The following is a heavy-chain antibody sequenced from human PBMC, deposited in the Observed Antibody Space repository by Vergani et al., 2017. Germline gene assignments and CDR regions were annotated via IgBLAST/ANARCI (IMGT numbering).Heavy chain of an antibody. J-gene: IGHJ3*02. CDR2: ISSSSSYT. V-gene: IGHV3-11*06. CDR1: GFTFSDYY. Sequence: QVQLVESGGGLVKPGGSLRLSCAASGFTFSDYYMSWIRQAPGKGLEWVSYISSSSSYTNYADSVKGRFTISRDNAKNSLYLKMNSLRAEDTAVYYCARGLRSISPTVAFDIWGQGTMVTVSS. D-gene: IGHD4-17*01. CDR3: ARGLRSISPTVAFDI.